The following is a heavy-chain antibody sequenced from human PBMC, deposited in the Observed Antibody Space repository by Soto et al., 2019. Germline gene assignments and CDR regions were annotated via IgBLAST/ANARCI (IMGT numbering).Heavy chain of an antibody. CDR3: ARTCSGANCYFIY. D-gene: IGHD2-15*01. Sequence: GASVKVSCKASGYTFTNYGVGWVRQAPGQGLEWVGWIGPHSENTNYAQKLQGRVTMTTDTSTTTAYMELRSLTPDDTAVYYCARTCSGANCYFIYWGQGTLVTVSS. J-gene: IGHJ4*02. CDR1: GYTFTNYG. CDR2: IGPHSENT. V-gene: IGHV1-18*04.